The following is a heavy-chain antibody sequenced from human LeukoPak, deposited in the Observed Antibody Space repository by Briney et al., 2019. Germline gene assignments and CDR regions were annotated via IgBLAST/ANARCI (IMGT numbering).Heavy chain of an antibody. Sequence: GGSLRLSCAASGFTFSSYWMHWVRQAPGKGLVWVSRINSDGSGTSYADSVKGRFTISRDNAKNTLYLQMNSLRAEDTAVYYCGTSHSSSWLSYWGQGTLVTVSS. V-gene: IGHV3-74*01. CDR3: GTSHSSSWLSY. J-gene: IGHJ4*02. CDR1: GFTFSSYW. D-gene: IGHD6-13*01. CDR2: INSDGSGT.